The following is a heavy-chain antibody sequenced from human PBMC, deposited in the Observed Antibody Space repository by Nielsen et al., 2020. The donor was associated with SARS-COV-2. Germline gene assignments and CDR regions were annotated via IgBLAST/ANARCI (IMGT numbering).Heavy chain of an antibody. V-gene: IGHV5-10-1*01. CDR1: GYSFTSYW. CDR2: IDPSDSYT. D-gene: IGHD6-19*01. Sequence: KVSCKGSGYSFTSYWIGWVRQMPGKGLEWMGRIDPSDSYTNYSPSFQGHVTISADKSISTAYLQWSSLKASDTAMYYCARHSAVAGAVDYWGQGTLVTVSS. CDR3: ARHSAVAGAVDY. J-gene: IGHJ4*02.